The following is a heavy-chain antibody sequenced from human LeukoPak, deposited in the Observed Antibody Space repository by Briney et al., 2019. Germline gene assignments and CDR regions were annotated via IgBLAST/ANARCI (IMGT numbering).Heavy chain of an antibody. CDR1: GGSVSSGSYY. Sequence: PSETLSLTCTVSGGSVSSGSYYWSWIRQPPGKGLEWIGYIYYSGSTNYNPSLKSRVTISVDTSKNQFSLKLSSVAAADTAVYYCARDGVAVAGTGFDYWGQGTLDTVSS. V-gene: IGHV4-61*01. CDR3: ARDGVAVAGTGFDY. CDR2: IYYSGST. D-gene: IGHD6-19*01. J-gene: IGHJ4*02.